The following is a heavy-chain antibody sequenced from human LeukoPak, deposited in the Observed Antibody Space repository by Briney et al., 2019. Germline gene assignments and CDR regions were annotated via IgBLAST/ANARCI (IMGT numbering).Heavy chain of an antibody. Sequence: ASVKVSCKASGYTFTSYGISWVRQAPGQGLEWMGWISAYNGNTNYAQKLQGRVTMTTDTSTSTAYLELRSLRSDDTAVYYCAGGPWSSGWYEEGYYYYYMDVWGTGTTVTVSS. CDR3: AGGPWSSGWYEEGYYYYYMDV. CDR1: GYTFTSYG. V-gene: IGHV1-18*01. J-gene: IGHJ6*03. CDR2: ISAYNGNT. D-gene: IGHD6-19*01.